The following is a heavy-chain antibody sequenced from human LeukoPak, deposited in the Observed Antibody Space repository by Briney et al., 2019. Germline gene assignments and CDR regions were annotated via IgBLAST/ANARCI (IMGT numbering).Heavy chain of an antibody. CDR2: ISAYSGNT. D-gene: IGHD6-13*01. Sequence: ASVKVSCKASGYTFTSYGISWVRQAPGQGLEWMGWISAYSGNTNYAQKLQGRVTMTTDTSTSTAYMELRSLRSDDTAVYYCATKLPGIAAAATPLDSWFDPWGQGTLVTVSS. CDR3: ATKLPGIAAAATPLDSWFDP. J-gene: IGHJ5*02. CDR1: GYTFTSYG. V-gene: IGHV1-18*01.